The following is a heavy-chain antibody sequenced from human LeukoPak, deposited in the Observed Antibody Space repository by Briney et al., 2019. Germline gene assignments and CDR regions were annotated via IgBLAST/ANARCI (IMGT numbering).Heavy chain of an antibody. CDR1: GVTLSTYS. D-gene: IGHD2-15*01. V-gene: IGHV3-21*01. CDR2: ISSSSSYI. J-gene: IGHJ4*02. Sequence: PGGSLRLSCAASGVTLSTYSMNWVRQAPGKGLEWVSSISSSSSYIYYADSVKGRFTISRDNAKNSLYLQMNSLRAEDTALYYCARDRGGYDPPFDYWGQGTLGTVSS. CDR3: ARDRGGYDPPFDY.